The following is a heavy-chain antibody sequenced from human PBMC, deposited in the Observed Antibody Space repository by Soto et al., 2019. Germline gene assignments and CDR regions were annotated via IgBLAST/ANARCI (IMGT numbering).Heavy chain of an antibody. J-gene: IGHJ6*02. CDR1: GFTFSSYS. Sequence: EVQLVESGGGLVQPGGSLRLSCAASGFTFSSYSMNWVRQAPGKGLEWVSYISSSSSTIYYADSVKGRFTISRDNAKNSLYLQMNSLRDEDTAVYYCARLGYSNYAKNGMDVWGQGTTVTVSS. CDR2: ISSSSSTI. CDR3: ARLGYSNYAKNGMDV. V-gene: IGHV3-48*02. D-gene: IGHD4-4*01.